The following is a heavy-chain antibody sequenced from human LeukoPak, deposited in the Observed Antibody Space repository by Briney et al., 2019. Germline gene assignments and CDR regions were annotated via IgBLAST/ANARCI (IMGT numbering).Heavy chain of an antibody. D-gene: IGHD5-24*01. J-gene: IGHJ4*02. CDR2: IYSGGRT. CDR1: GFTFSSYA. Sequence: GGSLRLSCAASGFTFSSYAMSWVRQAPGKGLEWVSVIYSGGRTNYADSVKGRFTISRDNSKNTLYLQMNSLRAEDTAVYYCARDIRGYNPFDYWGQGTLVTVSS. V-gene: IGHV3-66*01. CDR3: ARDIRGYNPFDY.